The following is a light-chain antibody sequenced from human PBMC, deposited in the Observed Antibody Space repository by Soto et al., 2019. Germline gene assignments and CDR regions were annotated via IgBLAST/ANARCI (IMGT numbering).Light chain of an antibody. CDR1: TSNIGANYD. CDR3: QSYDSSLSGSEV. V-gene: IGLV1-40*01. J-gene: IGLJ2*01. Sequence: QPVLTQPPSVSGAPGQRVTISCTGSTSNIGANYDVHWYQQLPGTAPKLLIYGNSNRPSGVPDRFSGSKSGTSASLAITGLQAEDEADYYCQSYDSSLSGSEVFGGGTKLSVL. CDR2: GNS.